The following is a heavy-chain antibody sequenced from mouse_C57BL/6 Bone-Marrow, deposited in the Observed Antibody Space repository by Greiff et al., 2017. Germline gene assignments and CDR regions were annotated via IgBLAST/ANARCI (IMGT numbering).Heavy chain of an antibody. J-gene: IGHJ1*03. CDR1: GYSITSGYY. V-gene: IGHV3-6*01. CDR3: ARELDV. CDR2: ISYDGSN. Sequence: DVKLQESGPGLVKPSQSLSLTCSVTGYSITSGYYWNWIRQFPGNKLEWMGYISYDGSNNYNPSLKNRISITRDTSKNQFFLKLNSVTTEDTATYYCARELDVWGTGTTVTVSS.